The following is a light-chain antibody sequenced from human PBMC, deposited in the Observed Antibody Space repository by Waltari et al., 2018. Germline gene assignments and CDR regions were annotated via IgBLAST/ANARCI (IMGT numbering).Light chain of an antibody. CDR3: QKYGTLPAT. CDR1: QSVSRY. J-gene: IGKJ1*01. Sequence: SCRASQSVSRYLAWYQQRPGQPPRLLIYDTSTRATGIPDRFSGSGSGTDFSLTISRMEPEDFAVYYCQKYGTLPATFGQGTKVEI. CDR2: DTS. V-gene: IGKV3-20*01.